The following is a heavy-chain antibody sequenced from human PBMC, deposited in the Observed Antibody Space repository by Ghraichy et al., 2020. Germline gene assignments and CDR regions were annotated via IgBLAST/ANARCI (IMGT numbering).Heavy chain of an antibody. CDR1: GFTFRSYW. Sequence: GGSLRLSCAVSGFTFRSYWMSWFRQAPGKGLKWVANIKPDGREKYYVDSVKGRLTISRDNTKNSLYLQMKSLRVEDTAVYYCARERYYDILTGYLNYWGQGTLVTLSS. V-gene: IGHV3-7*01. CDR3: ARERYYDILTGYLNY. CDR2: IKPDGREK. J-gene: IGHJ4*02. D-gene: IGHD3-9*01.